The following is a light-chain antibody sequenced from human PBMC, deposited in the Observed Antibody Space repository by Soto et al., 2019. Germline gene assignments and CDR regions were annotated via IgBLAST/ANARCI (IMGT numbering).Light chain of an antibody. Sequence: QSVLAQPPSASGTPGQRVTISCSGSSSNIGSNYVYWYQQLPGTAPKLLIYRNNQRPSGVPDRFSGSKSGTSASLAISGLRSEDEADYYCAAWDDRPSAVFGTGTKVTVL. V-gene: IGLV1-47*01. CDR3: AAWDDRPSAV. J-gene: IGLJ1*01. CDR1: SSNIGSNY. CDR2: RNN.